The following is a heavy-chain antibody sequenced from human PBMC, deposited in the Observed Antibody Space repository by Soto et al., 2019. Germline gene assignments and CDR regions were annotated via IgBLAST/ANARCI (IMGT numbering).Heavy chain of an antibody. D-gene: IGHD2-15*01. CDR3: ARVSCSGGSCFDY. CDR1: GGSISSGGYY. V-gene: IGHV4-31*03. CDR2: IYYSGST. J-gene: IGHJ4*02. Sequence: QVQLQESGPGLVKPSQTLSLTCTVSGGSISSGGYYWSWIRQHPGKGLEWIGYIYYSGSTYYNPSLKSRVXXSXDXXKNQFSLKLSSVTAADTAVYYCARVSCSGGSCFDYWGQGTLVTVSS.